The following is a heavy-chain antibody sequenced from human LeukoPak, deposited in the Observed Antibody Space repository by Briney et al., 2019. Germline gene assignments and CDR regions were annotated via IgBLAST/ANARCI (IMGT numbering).Heavy chain of an antibody. CDR1: GYTFTSYD. CDR2: MSPNSGNT. D-gene: IGHD2-15*01. J-gene: IGHJ6*02. CDR3: ARAPPPLGYCSGGSCYGVYYYYGMDV. V-gene: IGHV1-8*01. Sequence: GASVKVSCKASGYTFTSYDINWVRQATGQGLEWMGWMSPNSGNTGYAQKFQGRVTMTRDTSISTAYMELRSLRSDDTAVYYCARAPPPLGYCSGGSCYGVYYYYGMDVWGQGTTVTVSS.